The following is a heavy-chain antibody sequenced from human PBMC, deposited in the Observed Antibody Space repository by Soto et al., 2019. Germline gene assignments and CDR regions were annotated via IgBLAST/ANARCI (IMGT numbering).Heavy chain of an antibody. CDR3: ATFDYYASSCYLAFGPK. Sequence: PSETLTLTCTVSGGSISSYDWSWIRQRPGKGLEWIGYIYYSGSTNYNPSLKSRVTISVDTSKNQFSLKLSSVTAADTAVYYCATFDYYASSCYLAFGPKWGQGNPVPV. V-gene: IGHV4-59*01. CDR2: IYYSGST. CDR1: GGSISSYD. J-gene: IGHJ1*01. D-gene: IGHD3-22*01.